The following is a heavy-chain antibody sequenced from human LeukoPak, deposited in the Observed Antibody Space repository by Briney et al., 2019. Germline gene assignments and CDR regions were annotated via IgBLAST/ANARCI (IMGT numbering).Heavy chain of an antibody. Sequence: RGSLRLSCAASGFTFSSYGMHWVRQAPGKGLEWVAFIRYDGSNKYYADSVKGRFTISRDNSKNTLYLQMNSLRAEDTAVYYCAKVDSKGSGWPYWGQGTLVTVSS. D-gene: IGHD6-19*01. CDR2: IRYDGSNK. V-gene: IGHV3-30*02. CDR1: GFTFSSYG. CDR3: AKVDSKGSGWPY. J-gene: IGHJ4*02.